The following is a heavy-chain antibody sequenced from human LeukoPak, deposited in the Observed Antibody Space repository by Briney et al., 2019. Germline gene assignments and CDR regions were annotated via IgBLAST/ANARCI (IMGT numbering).Heavy chain of an antibody. CDR3: ARSSRYSSSWYGGYYFDY. Sequence: GGSLRLSCAASGFTVSSNYMSWVRQAPGKGLEWVSVIYSGGSTYYADSVKGRFTISRDNSKNTLYLQMNSLRAEDTAVYYCARSSRYSSSWYGGYYFDYWGQGTLVTVSS. CDR1: GFTVSSNY. V-gene: IGHV3-53*01. J-gene: IGHJ4*02. D-gene: IGHD6-13*01. CDR2: IYSGGST.